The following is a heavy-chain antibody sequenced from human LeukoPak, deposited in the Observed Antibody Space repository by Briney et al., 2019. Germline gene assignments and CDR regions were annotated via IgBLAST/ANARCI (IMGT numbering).Heavy chain of an antibody. V-gene: IGHV3-23*01. CDR3: AKGIDY. CDR2: ISGSGGDT. Sequence: PGGSLRLSCAASGFTFDDYGMSWVRQAPGKGLEWVSAISGSGGDTYYADSVKGRFTISRDNSKNTLYLQMNSLRAGDTALYYCAKGIDYWGQGTLVTVSS. CDR1: GFTFDDYG. J-gene: IGHJ4*02.